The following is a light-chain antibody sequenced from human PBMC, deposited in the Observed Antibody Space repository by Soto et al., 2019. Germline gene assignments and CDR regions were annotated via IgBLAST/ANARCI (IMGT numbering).Light chain of an antibody. CDR3: QQYSNWPYT. V-gene: IGKV3-15*01. J-gene: IGKJ2*01. CDR1: QSVSSK. Sequence: EIVLTQSPGTLSLSPGERVTLSCRASQSVSSKLAWYQQKPGQAPRLLIYGASIRATDIPARFSGSGSGTEFTLTISRLQSEDFAIFYCQQYSNWPYTFGQGTKLEIK. CDR2: GAS.